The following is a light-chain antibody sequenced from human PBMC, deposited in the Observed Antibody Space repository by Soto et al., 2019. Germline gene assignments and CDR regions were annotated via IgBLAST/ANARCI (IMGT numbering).Light chain of an antibody. V-gene: IGKV1-9*01. CDR3: QHYNSYSEA. Sequence: DIQLTQSPSFLSASVGDRVTITCRASQGISSYLAWYQQKPGKAPKLLIYKASTLKSGVPSRFSGSGSGTECTLTISSLQPDDVATYYCQHYNSYSEALGQGTKVDIK. J-gene: IGKJ1*01. CDR1: QGISSY. CDR2: KAS.